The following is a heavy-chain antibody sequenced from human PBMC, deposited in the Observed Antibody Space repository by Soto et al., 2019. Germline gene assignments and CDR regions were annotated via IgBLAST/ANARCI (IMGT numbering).Heavy chain of an antibody. CDR1: GFTFTSYW. D-gene: IGHD1-26*01. CDR3: ARATSDMPIVEAYFDY. V-gene: IGHV3-7*01. J-gene: IGHJ4*02. CDR2: IRQDGSEK. Sequence: GGSLRLSCAASGFTFTSYWMGWFRQAPGKGLEWVANIRQDGSEKYYVASVKGRFTISRDNAKNSLYLQMNSLRAEDTAVYHCARATSDMPIVEAYFDYWGQGTLVTVSS.